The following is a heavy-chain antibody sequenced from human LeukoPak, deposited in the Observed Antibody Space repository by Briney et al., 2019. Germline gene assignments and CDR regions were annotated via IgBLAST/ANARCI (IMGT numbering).Heavy chain of an antibody. J-gene: IGHJ4*02. CDR2: FDTEDDET. CDR3: AAKGKMEWEVGLHY. V-gene: IGHV1-24*01. Sequence: ASVKVSCKVSGYRLTELAIRWVRQAPGKGLEWLGGFDTEDDETIYALKVQGRITLTEDTSTDTAYMELTSLRFEDTAIYYCAAKGKMEWEVGLHYWGQGTLVTVSS. CDR1: GYRLTELA. D-gene: IGHD3-3*01.